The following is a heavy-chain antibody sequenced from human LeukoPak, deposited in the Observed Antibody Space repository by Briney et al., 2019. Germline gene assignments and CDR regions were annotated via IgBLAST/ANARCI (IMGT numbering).Heavy chain of an antibody. CDR2: IYYSGST. CDR1: GGSISSSSYY. Sequence: PSETLSLTCTVSGGSISSSSYYWGWIRQPPGKGLEWIGSIYYSGSTYYNPSLKSRVTISVDTSKNQFSLKLSSVTAADTAVYYCARGTPADYGDYVLLDYWGQGTLVTVSS. J-gene: IGHJ4*02. V-gene: IGHV4-39*01. CDR3: ARGTPADYGDYVLLDY. D-gene: IGHD4-17*01.